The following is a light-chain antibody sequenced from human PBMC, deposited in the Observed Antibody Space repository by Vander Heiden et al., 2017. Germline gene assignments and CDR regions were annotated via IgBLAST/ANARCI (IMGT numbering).Light chain of an antibody. V-gene: IGLV2-23*02. Sequence: QSALTQPASVSGSPGQSITISCTGTSSDVGSYNFVPWYQKHLGRAPKLIIYEVTKRPSGISNRFSSSKSSITASLTISGLQAEDQASYYCCSYGSNTSYVLFGGGTKLTVL. J-gene: IGLJ2*01. CDR1: SSDVGSYNF. CDR2: EVT. CDR3: CSYGSNTSYVL.